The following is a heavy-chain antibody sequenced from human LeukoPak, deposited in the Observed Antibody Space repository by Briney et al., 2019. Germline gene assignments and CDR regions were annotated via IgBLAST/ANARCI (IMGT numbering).Heavy chain of an antibody. V-gene: IGHV3-7*01. J-gene: IGHJ4*02. CDR1: GLIFSNYW. Sequence: HPGGSLRLSCAASGLIFSNYWMSWVRQTPGKGLEWVANIKQHGTEKYYVDSVKGRFTISRDDAKKSVYLQMNSLRAEDTAVYYCASDGGPFDHWGQGILVTVAS. CDR2: IKQHGTEK. D-gene: IGHD3-16*01. CDR3: ASDGGPFDH.